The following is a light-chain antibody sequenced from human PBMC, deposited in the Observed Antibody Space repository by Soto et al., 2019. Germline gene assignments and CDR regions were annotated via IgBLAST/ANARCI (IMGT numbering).Light chain of an antibody. Sequence: EIVMTQSPATLSVSPGEGATLSCRANQSISSNLAWYQQKPGQAPRVLIYGADTRATGIPARFSGSGSGTDFTLTISSLEPEDFAVXXXQQXXXSIXFXXGTRLEIK. CDR1: QSISSN. CDR2: GAD. J-gene: IGKJ5*01. CDR3: QQXXXSIX. V-gene: IGKV3D-15*01.